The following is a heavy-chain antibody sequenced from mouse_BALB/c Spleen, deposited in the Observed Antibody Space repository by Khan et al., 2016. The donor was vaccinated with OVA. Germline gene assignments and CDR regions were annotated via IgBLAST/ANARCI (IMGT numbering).Heavy chain of an antibody. CDR3: ARRGLRWDFDY. Sequence: QVQLKQSGAELAKPGASVKMSCKASGYTFINYWILWVKQRPGQGLEWIGYINPSTGYTEYNQNFQDKATLTADKSSSTAYLQLSSLTSEDSAVDYCARRGLRWDFDYWGQGTTLTVSA. J-gene: IGHJ2*01. V-gene: IGHV1-7*01. CDR2: INPSTGYT. CDR1: GYTFINYW. D-gene: IGHD1-1*01.